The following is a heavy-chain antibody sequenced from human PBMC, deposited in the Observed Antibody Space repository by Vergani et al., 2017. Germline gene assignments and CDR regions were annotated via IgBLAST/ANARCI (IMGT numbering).Heavy chain of an antibody. CDR2: TWYDGNNK. CDR3: ARDLRLLYSRFDP. J-gene: IGHJ5*02. CDR1: GYTFNQSG. D-gene: IGHD5-12*01. Sequence: QVQLVESGGGVVQLGRSLRLSCAASGYTFNQSGMHWVCQDPGKGLEWVAVTWYDGNNKQYADSVKGRFTISRDNSKSTMYLQMNRLRDEDTGVYYCARDLRLLYSRFDPWVQGTLVTVSS. V-gene: IGHV3-33*01.